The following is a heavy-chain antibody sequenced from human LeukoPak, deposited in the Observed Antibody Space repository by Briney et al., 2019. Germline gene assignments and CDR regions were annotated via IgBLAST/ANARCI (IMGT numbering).Heavy chain of an antibody. Sequence: RPSETLSLTCAVSGGSISSNNWWIWVRQPPGKGLEWIGYIHYNGITNYSPSLKSRVTMSLDTSKNQVSLKLNSVSAADTAVYYCARVGYGGNFGAFDIWGQGTMVTVSS. V-gene: IGHV4-4*02. CDR2: IHYNGIT. CDR3: ARVGYGGNFGAFDI. CDR1: GGSISSNNW. J-gene: IGHJ3*02. D-gene: IGHD4-23*01.